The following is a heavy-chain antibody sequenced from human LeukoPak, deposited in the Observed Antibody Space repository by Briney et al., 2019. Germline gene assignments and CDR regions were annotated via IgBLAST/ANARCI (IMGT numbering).Heavy chain of an antibody. Sequence: KSSETLSLTCIVSGGSISSRSYYWGWIRQPPGKGLEWIGDIYYSGSTYYNPSLKSRISISVGTSKSQFSLKLTSVTAADTAVYYCASRRGDYWFIDYWGQGTLVTVSS. J-gene: IGHJ4*02. CDR2: IYYSGST. D-gene: IGHD3-3*01. CDR3: ASRRGDYWFIDY. CDR1: GGSISSRSYY. V-gene: IGHV4-39*01.